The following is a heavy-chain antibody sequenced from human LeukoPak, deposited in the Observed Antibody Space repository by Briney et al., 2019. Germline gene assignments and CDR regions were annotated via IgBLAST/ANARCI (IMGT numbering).Heavy chain of an antibody. J-gene: IGHJ4*02. CDR3: AKALSIVVGATPSLY. CDR1: GFTFSTSW. CDR2: ISGSGGST. Sequence: GGSLRLSCAASGFTFSTSWMHWVRQAPGKGLEWVSAISGSGGSTYYADSVKGRFTISRDNSKNTLYLQMNSLRAEDTAVYYCAKALSIVVGATPSLYWGQGTLVTVSS. V-gene: IGHV3-23*01. D-gene: IGHD1-26*01.